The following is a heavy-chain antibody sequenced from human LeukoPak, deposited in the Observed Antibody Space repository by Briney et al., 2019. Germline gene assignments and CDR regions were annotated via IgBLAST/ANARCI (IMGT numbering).Heavy chain of an antibody. CDR3: ARVRPGYYCDY. J-gene: IGHJ4*02. CDR2: IRGSGGST. Sequence: GGSLRLSCAASGFTFSSYAMSWVRQAPGKGLEWVSGIRGSGGSTYYADSVRGRFTISRDNAKNSLYLQMNSLRAEDTAVYYCARVRPGYYCDYWGQGILVTVSS. CDR1: GFTFSSYA. V-gene: IGHV3-23*01.